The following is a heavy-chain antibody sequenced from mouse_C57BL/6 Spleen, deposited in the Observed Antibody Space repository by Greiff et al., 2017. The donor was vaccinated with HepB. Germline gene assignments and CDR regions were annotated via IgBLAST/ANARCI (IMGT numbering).Heavy chain of an antibody. Sequence: VQVVESGAELAKPGASVKLSCKASGYTFTSYWMHWVKQRPGQGLEWIGYINPSSGYTKYNQKFKDKATLTADKSSSTAYMQLSSLTYEDSAVYYCARPDLWDAGFAYWGQGTLVTVSA. CDR3: ARPDLWDAGFAY. J-gene: IGHJ3*01. CDR2: INPSSGYT. CDR1: GYTFTSYW. V-gene: IGHV1-7*01. D-gene: IGHD4-1*01.